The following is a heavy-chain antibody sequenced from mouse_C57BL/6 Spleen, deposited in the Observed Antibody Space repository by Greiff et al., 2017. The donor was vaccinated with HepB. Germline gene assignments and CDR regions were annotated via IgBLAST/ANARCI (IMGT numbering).Heavy chain of an antibody. D-gene: IGHD2-3*01. V-gene: IGHV5-4*01. CDR2: ISDGGSYT. CDR3: ARDEDGYFYFDY. J-gene: IGHJ2*01. CDR1: GFTFSSYA. Sequence: DVQLVESGGGLVKPGGSLKLSCAASGFTFSSYAMSWVRQTPEKRLEWVATISDGGSYTYYPDNVKGRFTISRDNAKNNLYLQMSHLKSEDTAMYYCARDEDGYFYFDYWGQGTTLTVSS.